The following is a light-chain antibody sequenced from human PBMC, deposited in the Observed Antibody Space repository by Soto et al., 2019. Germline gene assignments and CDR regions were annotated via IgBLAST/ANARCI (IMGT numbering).Light chain of an antibody. Sequence: QSVLTQPPSVSGAPGQRVTISCTGSSSNIGAGYDVHWYQQLPGTAPKLLIYGNSNRPSGVPDRFSGAKFGTAASLAITGLQSEYEADYPCLSYDSSLSGWVFGGGTKVTVL. CDR2: GNS. CDR3: LSYDSSLSGWV. V-gene: IGLV1-40*01. J-gene: IGLJ3*02. CDR1: SSNIGAGYD.